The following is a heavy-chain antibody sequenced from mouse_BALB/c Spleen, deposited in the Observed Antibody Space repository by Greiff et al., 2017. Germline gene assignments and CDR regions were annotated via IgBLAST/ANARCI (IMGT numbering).Heavy chain of an antibody. CDR1: GFTFSSFG. J-gene: IGHJ3*01. CDR2: ISSGSSTI. CDR3: ARRGSSGYGFAY. D-gene: IGHD3-1*01. Sequence: EVKLMESGGGLVQPGGSRKLSCAASGFTFSSFGMHWVRQAPEKGLEWVAYISSGSSTIYYADTVKGRFTISRDNPKNTLFLQMTSLRSEDTAMYYCARRGSSGYGFAYWGQGTLVTVSA. V-gene: IGHV5-17*02.